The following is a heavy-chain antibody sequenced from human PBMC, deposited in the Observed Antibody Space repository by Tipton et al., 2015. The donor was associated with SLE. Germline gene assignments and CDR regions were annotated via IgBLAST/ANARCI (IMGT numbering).Heavy chain of an antibody. V-gene: IGHV4-38-2*01. CDR2: FYHRGTT. CDR1: GHSISSGFY. D-gene: IGHD2/OR15-2a*01. CDR3: ARSSSVRTLLWPTFAY. Sequence: LRLSCSVSGHSISSGFYWGWIRQSPGKGLEWIGNFYHRGTTYYNPPLKSRVTISADTSKNHLSLKLTSVTAADTAVYFCARSSSVRTLLWPTFAYWGQGTLVTVSS. J-gene: IGHJ4*02.